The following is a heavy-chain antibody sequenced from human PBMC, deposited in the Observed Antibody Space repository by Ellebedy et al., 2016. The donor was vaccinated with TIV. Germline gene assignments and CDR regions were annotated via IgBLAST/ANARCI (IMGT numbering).Heavy chain of an antibody. CDR2: LYSGGRT. Sequence: GESLKISCAASGFTVSSHYMRWVRQAPGKGLEWISVLYSGGRTYYADSVKGRFTISRDNSKNTLYLQMNSLRAEDTAVYYCARASFGESGNYYYYHGMDVWGQGTTVTVSS. CDR1: GFTVSSHY. J-gene: IGHJ6*01. D-gene: IGHD3-10*01. V-gene: IGHV3-66*01. CDR3: ARASFGESGNYYYYHGMDV.